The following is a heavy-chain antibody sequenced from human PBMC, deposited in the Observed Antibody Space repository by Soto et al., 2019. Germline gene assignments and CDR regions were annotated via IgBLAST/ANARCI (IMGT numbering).Heavy chain of an antibody. D-gene: IGHD6-13*01. V-gene: IGHV1-69*13. CDR1: GGTFSSYA. CDR3: ARDLGMTAARPLYYFDS. Sequence: GASVKVSCKASGGTFSSYAISWVRQAPEQGLEWMGGIIPIFGTANYAQKFQGRVTITADESTSTAYMELSSLRSEDTAVYYCARDLGMTAARPLYYFDSWGQGTQVTVSS. J-gene: IGHJ4*02. CDR2: IIPIFGTA.